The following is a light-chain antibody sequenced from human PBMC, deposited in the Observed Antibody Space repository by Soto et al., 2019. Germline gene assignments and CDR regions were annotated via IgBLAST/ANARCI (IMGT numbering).Light chain of an antibody. CDR1: SSNIGAGRD. J-gene: IGLJ2*01. Sequence: QSVLTQPPSVSGAPGQRVTISCTGSSSNIGAGRDVHWYQQLPGTAPKLLISGNNERPSGVPGRFSGSKSGTSASLAISGLQSEDEADYFCAGWDDSLNGVVFGGGTKLTVL. CDR3: AGWDDSLNGVV. V-gene: IGLV1-40*01. CDR2: GNN.